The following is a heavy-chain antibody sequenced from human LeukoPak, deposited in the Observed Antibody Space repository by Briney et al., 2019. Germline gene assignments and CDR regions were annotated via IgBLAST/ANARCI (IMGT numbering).Heavy chain of an antibody. J-gene: IGHJ4*02. CDR3: ATGDGPYNSGRSKDFDH. V-gene: IGHV3-23*01. CDR1: GLTLPHYA. CDR2: IGGSGGST. Sequence: PGGSLRLSCAASGLTLPHYAMSWVRQAPGKGLEWVAAIGGSGGSTYYADSVKGRFTISRDNPKNTVYLQMISLRAEDTAVYYCATGDGPYNSGRSKDFDHWGQGTLVTVSS. D-gene: IGHD6-19*01.